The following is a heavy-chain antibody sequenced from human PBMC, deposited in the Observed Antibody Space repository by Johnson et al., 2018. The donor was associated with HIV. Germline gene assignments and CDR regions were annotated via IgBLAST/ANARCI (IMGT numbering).Heavy chain of an antibody. CDR2: IWYDGSNK. Sequence: QVQLVESGGGVVQPGGSLRLSCAASGFTFSSYGMHWVRQAPGKGLEWVAVIWYDGSNKYYADSVKGRFTISRDNSKNTPYLQMNSLRAEDTAVYYCAKDHSRSILGMIIDAFDIWGQGTMVTVSS. J-gene: IGHJ3*02. V-gene: IGHV3-33*06. CDR3: AKDHSRSILGMIIDAFDI. D-gene: IGHD3-3*01. CDR1: GFTFSSYG.